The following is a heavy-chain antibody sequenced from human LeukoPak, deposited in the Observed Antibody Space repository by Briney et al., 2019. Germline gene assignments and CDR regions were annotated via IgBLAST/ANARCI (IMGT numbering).Heavy chain of an antibody. V-gene: IGHV6-1*01. D-gene: IGHD1-7*01. J-gene: IGHJ6*03. Sequence: KPSQTLSLTCAISGDSVSSNSAAWNWIRQSPSRSLEWLGRTYYRSKWYNDYAVSVKSRITINPDTSKNQFSLQLNSVTPEDTAVYYCAREGLVTGTFNYYYYMDVWGKGTTVTVSS. CDR3: AREGLVTGTFNYYYYMDV. CDR1: GDSVSSNSAA. CDR2: TYYRSKWYN.